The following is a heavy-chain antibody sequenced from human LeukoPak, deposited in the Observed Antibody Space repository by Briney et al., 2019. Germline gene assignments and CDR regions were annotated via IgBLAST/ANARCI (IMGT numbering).Heavy chain of an antibody. CDR2: INPSGGTT. CDR1: GSTFTSYY. Sequence: SVKLSCKASGSTFTSYYMHWVRQAPGQGLEWMGIINPSGGTTSYAQKFQGRVTMTRDMSTSTVYMELSSVRSEDTAVYYCAAGRWYLGNDYWGQGTLVTVSS. V-gene: IGHV1-46*01. J-gene: IGHJ4*02. D-gene: IGHD4-23*01. CDR3: AAGRWYLGNDY.